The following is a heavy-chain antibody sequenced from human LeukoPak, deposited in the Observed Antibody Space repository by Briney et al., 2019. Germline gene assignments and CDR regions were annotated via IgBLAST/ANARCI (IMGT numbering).Heavy chain of an antibody. Sequence: GESLKISCKGSGYSFTNYWIGWMRQMPGKGLEWMGIIYPGDSDTRHNPSLQGQVTISADKSINTAYLQWSSLKASDTAMYYCAARVDTDDAFDIWGQGTMVTVSS. CDR3: AARVDTDDAFDI. CDR2: IYPGDSDT. J-gene: IGHJ3*02. CDR1: GYSFTNYW. V-gene: IGHV5-51*01. D-gene: IGHD5-18*01.